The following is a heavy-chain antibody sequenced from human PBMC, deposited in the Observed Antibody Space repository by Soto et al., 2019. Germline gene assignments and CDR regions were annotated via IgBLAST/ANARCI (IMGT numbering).Heavy chain of an antibody. CDR2: INPNSGGT. J-gene: IGHJ4*02. D-gene: IGHD4-4*01. CDR3: AREGDSTVPDY. V-gene: IGHV1-2*02. Sequence: RASVKVSCKASGYTFTGYFIHWVRQAPGQGLECMGWINPNSGGTSYAQKFQGRVTMTRDTSISTAYMELSRLTSDDTAVYYCAREGDSTVPDYWGQGTLVTVSS. CDR1: GYTFTGYF.